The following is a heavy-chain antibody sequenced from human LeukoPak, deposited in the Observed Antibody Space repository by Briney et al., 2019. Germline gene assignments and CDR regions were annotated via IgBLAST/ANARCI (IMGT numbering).Heavy chain of an antibody. D-gene: IGHD1-26*01. V-gene: IGHV4-61*01. J-gene: IGHJ4*02. Sequence: SETLSLTCTVSGGSVNSGSYYWSWIRQPPGKGLEWIGYIYYSGSTNHNPSLKSRVTKSVDTSKNQFSLQLSSVTAADTAVYYCARGGSYFGNWGQGTLVTVSS. CDR2: IYYSGST. CDR3: ARGGSYFGN. CDR1: GGSVNSGSYY.